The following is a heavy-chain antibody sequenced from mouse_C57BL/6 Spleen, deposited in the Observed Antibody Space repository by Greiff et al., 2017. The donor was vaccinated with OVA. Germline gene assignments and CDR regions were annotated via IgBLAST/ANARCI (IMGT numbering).Heavy chain of an antibody. CDR2: IYPSDSET. J-gene: IGHJ2*01. CDR3: ARRNWDRYFDY. Sequence: QVQLQQSGAELVRPGSSVKLSCKASGYTFTSYWMDWVKQRPGQGLEWIGNIYPSDSETHYNQKFKDKATLTVDKSSSTAYMQLSSLTSEDSAVYYCARRNWDRYFDYWGQGTTLTVSS. V-gene: IGHV1-61*01. D-gene: IGHD4-1*01. CDR1: GYTFTSYW.